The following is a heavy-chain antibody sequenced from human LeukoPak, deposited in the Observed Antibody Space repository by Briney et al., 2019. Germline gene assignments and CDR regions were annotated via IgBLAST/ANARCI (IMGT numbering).Heavy chain of an antibody. CDR3: ARDLKTRYYYDSSAPYSLDAFDI. Sequence: ASVKVSCKASGYTVTYFYIHWMRQAPGQGLEWMGWINPNSGGTNFAQQFQGRVTMTRDTSISTAYMELSSLTSDDTAVYYCARDLKTRYYYDSSAPYSLDAFDIWGQGTVVTVSS. CDR2: INPNSGGT. D-gene: IGHD3-22*01. CDR1: GYTVTYFY. J-gene: IGHJ3*02. V-gene: IGHV1-2*02.